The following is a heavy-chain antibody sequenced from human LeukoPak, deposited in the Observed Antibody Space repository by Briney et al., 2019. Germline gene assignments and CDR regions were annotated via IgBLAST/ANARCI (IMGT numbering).Heavy chain of an antibody. Sequence: GGSLRLSCAASGCTFGSYWMNWARQAPWKGQEWVASINHNGNVNYYVDSVKGRFTISRDNAKNSLYLQMSNLRAGDTAVYFCARVGGLDVWGQGATVTVSS. J-gene: IGHJ6*02. V-gene: IGHV3-7*03. CDR2: INHNGNVN. D-gene: IGHD1-26*01. CDR3: ARVGGLDV. CDR1: GCTFGSYW.